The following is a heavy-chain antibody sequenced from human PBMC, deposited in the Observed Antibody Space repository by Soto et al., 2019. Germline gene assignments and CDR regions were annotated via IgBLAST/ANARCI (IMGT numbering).Heavy chain of an antibody. CDR3: ARGPQYCSGGSCYFMYYYYYYMDV. V-gene: IGHV3-66*01. D-gene: IGHD2-15*01. CDR1: GFTVSSNY. J-gene: IGHJ6*03. CDR2: IYSGGST. Sequence: GGSLRLSCAASGFTVSSNYMSWVRQAPGKGLEWVSVIYSGGSTYYADSVKGRFTISRDNSKNTLYLQMNSLRAEDTAVYYCARGPQYCSGGSCYFMYYYYYYMDVWGKGTTVTVSS.